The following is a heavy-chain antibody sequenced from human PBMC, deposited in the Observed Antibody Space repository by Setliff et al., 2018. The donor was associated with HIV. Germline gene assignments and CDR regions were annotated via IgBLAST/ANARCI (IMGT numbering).Heavy chain of an antibody. CDR1: GYTFTGYY. CDR2: IIPALGTA. J-gene: IGHJ4*02. D-gene: IGHD1-26*01. V-gene: IGHV1-69*13. CDR3: ARVPPRWGATRDY. Sequence: GASVKGSCKASGYTFTGYYMHWVRQAPGQGPEWMGGIIPALGTANYAQKFQGRVTFTADESTNTAFMELSSLRSEDTAVYYCARVPPRWGATRDYWGQGTLVTVSS.